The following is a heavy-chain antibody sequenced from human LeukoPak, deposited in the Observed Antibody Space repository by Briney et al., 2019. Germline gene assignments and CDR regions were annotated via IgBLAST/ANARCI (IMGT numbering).Heavy chain of an antibody. D-gene: IGHD3-16*01. CDR1: GFDFSSYG. J-gene: IGHJ4*02. V-gene: IGHV3-33*08. CDR3: ATGRYTYGF. CDR2: LWYDGSNK. Sequence: GGSLRLSCAASGFDFSSYGMHWVRQAPGKGLEWVALLWYDGSNKYYADSVKGRFTISRDNSKNTLYLQMNSLRAEDTAVYYCATGRYTYGFWGQGTLVTVSS.